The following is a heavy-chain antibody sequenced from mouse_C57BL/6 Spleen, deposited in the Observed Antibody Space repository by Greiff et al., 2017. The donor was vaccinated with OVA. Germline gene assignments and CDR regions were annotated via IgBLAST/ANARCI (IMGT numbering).Heavy chain of an antibody. CDR1: GYTFTDYE. V-gene: IGHV1-15*01. Sequence: VQLQESGAELVRPGASVTLSCKASGYTFTDYEMHWVKQTPVHGLEWIGAIDPETGGTAYNQKFKGKAILTADKSSSTAYRELRSLTSEDSAVYYCTRVTTVVAPFDYWGQGTTLTVSS. CDR3: TRVTTVVAPFDY. J-gene: IGHJ2*01. CDR2: IDPETGGT. D-gene: IGHD1-1*01.